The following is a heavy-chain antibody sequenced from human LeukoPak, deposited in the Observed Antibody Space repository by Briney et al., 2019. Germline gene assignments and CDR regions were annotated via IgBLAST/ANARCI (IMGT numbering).Heavy chain of an antibody. V-gene: IGHV3-33*01. J-gene: IGHJ6*02. Sequence: GGSLLLSCAATGFTYSRYAMHWVRQASGQGLEGVADIWHDGSNKYYAASVKGRFTVSRDNSKNTLYLQINSLRAEDTAVYYCARERVTGTSYYYYYGMDVWGQGTTVTVSS. CDR3: ARERVTGTSYYYYYGMDV. CDR1: GFTYSRYA. CDR2: IWHDGSNK. D-gene: IGHD6-19*01.